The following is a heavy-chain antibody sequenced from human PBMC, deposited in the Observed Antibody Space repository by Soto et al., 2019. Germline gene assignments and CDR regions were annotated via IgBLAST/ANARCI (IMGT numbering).Heavy chain of an antibody. J-gene: IGHJ4*02. D-gene: IGHD5-12*01. CDR3: ARMRGYSGYDSYDY. CDR2: IFSNDEK. CDR1: GFSLSNARMG. Sequence: SGPTLVNPKETLTLTCTVSGFSLSNARMGVSWIRQPPGKALEWLAHIFSNDEKSYSTSLKSRLTISKDTSKSQVVLTMTNMDPVDTATYYCARMRGYSGYDSYDYWGQGTLVTVSS. V-gene: IGHV2-26*01.